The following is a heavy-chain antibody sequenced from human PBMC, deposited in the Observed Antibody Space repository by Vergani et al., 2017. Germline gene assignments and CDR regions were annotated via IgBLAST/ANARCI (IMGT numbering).Heavy chain of an antibody. V-gene: IGHV3-9*01. Sequence: EVQLVESGGGLVQPGRSLRLSCAASGFTFDDYAMHWVRQAPGKGLEWVSGISWNSGSIGYADYVKGRFTISRDNAKNSLYLQMNSLRAEDTALYYCAKDMPRYYYDSSGYSLGGAFDIWGQGTMVIVSS. CDR3: AKDMPRYYYDSSGYSLGGAFDI. J-gene: IGHJ3*02. CDR1: GFTFDDYA. D-gene: IGHD3-22*01. CDR2: ISWNSGSI.